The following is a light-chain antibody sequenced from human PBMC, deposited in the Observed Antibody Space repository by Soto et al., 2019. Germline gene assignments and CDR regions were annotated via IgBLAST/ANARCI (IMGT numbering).Light chain of an antibody. CDR2: GAS. Sequence: EIVLTQSPGTLSLSPGERATLSCRASQSVGSSYLAWYQQKPGQAPRLLIYGASSMATGIPDRFSGSGSGTDFTLTISRLEPEDFAVYYCQQYGSSPTWTFGQGTKVEI. CDR1: QSVGSSY. V-gene: IGKV3-20*01. J-gene: IGKJ1*01. CDR3: QQYGSSPTWT.